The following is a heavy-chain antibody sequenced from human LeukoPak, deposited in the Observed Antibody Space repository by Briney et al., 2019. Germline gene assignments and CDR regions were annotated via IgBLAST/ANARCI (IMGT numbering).Heavy chain of an antibody. CDR2: INHSGST. CDR3: ARRYYYGSGSYYSGRSAFDI. J-gene: IGHJ3*02. CDR1: GGSFSGYY. V-gene: IGHV4-34*01. D-gene: IGHD3-10*01. Sequence: SETLSLTCAVYGGSFSGYYWSWIRQPPGKGLEWIGEINHSGSTNYNPSLKSRVTISVDTSKNQFSLKLSSVTAADTAVYYCARRYYYGSGSYYSGRSAFDIWGQGTMVTVSS.